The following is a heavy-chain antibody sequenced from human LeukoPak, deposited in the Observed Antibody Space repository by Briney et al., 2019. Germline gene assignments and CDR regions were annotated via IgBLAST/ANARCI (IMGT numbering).Heavy chain of an antibody. J-gene: IGHJ4*02. Sequence: ASVKVSCKASGYSFTTYAMNWLRQAPGQGLEWMGWINPNTGNPTYAQGFTGRFVFSLDTSVSTAYLQISSLKAEDTAVYYCARGSFRSRYGSGSYPVGDYWGQGTLVTVSS. CDR1: GYSFTTYA. CDR2: INPNTGNP. CDR3: ARGSFRSRYGSGSYPVGDY. D-gene: IGHD3-10*01. V-gene: IGHV7-4-1*02.